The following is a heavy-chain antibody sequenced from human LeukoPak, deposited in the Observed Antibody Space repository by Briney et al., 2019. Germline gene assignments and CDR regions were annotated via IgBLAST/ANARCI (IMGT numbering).Heavy chain of an antibody. Sequence: PWGSLRLSCAASGFTFSTFAMRWVRQAPGRGLEWVAVISSDGSNTYYADSVKGRFTLSRDNSKNTLYLQMNSLRTADTAVYYCDAHYHDSSGSYRDFWGQGTLVTVSS. CDR1: GFTFSTFA. D-gene: IGHD3-22*01. J-gene: IGHJ4*02. V-gene: IGHV3-30*03. CDR3: DAHYHDSSGSYRDF. CDR2: ISSDGSNT.